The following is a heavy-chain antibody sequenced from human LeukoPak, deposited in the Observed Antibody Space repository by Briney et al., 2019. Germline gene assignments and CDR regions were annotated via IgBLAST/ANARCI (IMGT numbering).Heavy chain of an antibody. D-gene: IGHD5-12*01. V-gene: IGHV3-23*01. CDR2: ISGSGGST. CDR3: AKGEQRGYSGYDWVDY. J-gene: IGHJ4*02. CDR1: GFTFSSYA. Sequence: GGSLRLSCAASGFTFSSYAMSWVRQAPGKGLEWVSAISGSGGSTYYADSVKGRFTISRDNSKNTPYLQMNSLRAEDTAVYYCAKGEQRGYSGYDWVDYWGQGTLVTVSS.